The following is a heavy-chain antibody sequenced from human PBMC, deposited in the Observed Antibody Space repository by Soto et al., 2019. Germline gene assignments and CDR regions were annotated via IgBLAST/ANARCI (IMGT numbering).Heavy chain of an antibody. D-gene: IGHD6-13*01. CDR2: TYYRSKWYN. V-gene: IGHV6-1*01. CDR3: ARGVTTAAAGTGIYYYYGMDV. CDR1: GDSVSSNSAA. Sequence: SQTLSLTCAISGDSVSSNSAAWNWIRQSPSRGLEWLGRTYYRSKWYNDYAVSVKSRITINPDTSKNQFSLQLNSVTPEDTAVYYCARGVTTAAAGTGIYYYYGMDVWGQGTTVTVSS. J-gene: IGHJ6*02.